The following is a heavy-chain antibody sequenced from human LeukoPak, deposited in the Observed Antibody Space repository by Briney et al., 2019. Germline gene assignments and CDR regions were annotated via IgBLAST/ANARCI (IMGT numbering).Heavy chain of an antibody. J-gene: IGHJ4*02. CDR3: ARDPCSSTSCYFAY. D-gene: IGHD2-2*01. CDR2: ISYDGSNK. Sequence: GGSLRLSCAASGFTFSSYAMHWVRQAPGKGLEGGAVISYDGSNKYYADSVKGRFPISRENSKNTLYLQMNSLRAEDTAVYYCARDPCSSTSCYFAYWGQGTLVTVSS. CDR1: GFTFSSYA. V-gene: IGHV3-30*04.